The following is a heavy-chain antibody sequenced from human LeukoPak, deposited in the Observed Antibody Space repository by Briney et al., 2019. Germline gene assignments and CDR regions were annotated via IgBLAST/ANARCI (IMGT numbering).Heavy chain of an antibody. Sequence: SVKVSCKASGGTFSSYAISWVRQAPGQGLEWMGRIIPIFGTANYAQKFQSRVTITTDESTSTAYMELSSLRSEDTAVYYCASIPYSSSSTRNDYWGQGTLVTVSS. CDR3: ASIPYSSSSTRNDY. CDR2: IIPIFGTA. V-gene: IGHV1-69*05. CDR1: GGTFSSYA. D-gene: IGHD6-6*01. J-gene: IGHJ4*02.